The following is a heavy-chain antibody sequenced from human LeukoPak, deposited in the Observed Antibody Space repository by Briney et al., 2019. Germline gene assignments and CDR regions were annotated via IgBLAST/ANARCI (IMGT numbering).Heavy chain of an antibody. Sequence: PSETLSLTCAVYGGSFSGYYWSWIRQPPGKGLEWIGEINHSGSTNYNPSLKSRVTISVDTSKNQFSLKLSSVTAADTAVYYCARALPNWYIDYWGQGTLVTVSS. J-gene: IGHJ4*02. CDR2: INHSGST. D-gene: IGHD1-1*01. V-gene: IGHV4-34*01. CDR3: ARALPNWYIDY. CDR1: GGSFSGYY.